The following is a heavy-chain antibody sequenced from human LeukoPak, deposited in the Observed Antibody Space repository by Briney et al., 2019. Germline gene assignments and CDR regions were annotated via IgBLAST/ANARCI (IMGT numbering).Heavy chain of an antibody. CDR3: AKPEGLVRGGNYFDY. V-gene: IGHV3-23*01. CDR2: ISGSGGST. J-gene: IGHJ4*02. CDR1: GFTFSSYA. Sequence: GGSLRLSCAASGFTFSSYAMSWVRQAPGKGLEWVSAISGSGGSTYYADSVKGRFTISRDNSKNMLYLQMNSLRAEDTAVYYCAKPEGLVRGGNYFDYWGQGTLVTVSS. D-gene: IGHD6-19*01.